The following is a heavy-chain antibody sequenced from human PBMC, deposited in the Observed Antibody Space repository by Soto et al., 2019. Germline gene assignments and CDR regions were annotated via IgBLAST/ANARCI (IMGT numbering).Heavy chain of an antibody. V-gene: IGHV1-18*01. D-gene: IGHD3-10*01. CDR2: INVYNGNT. CDR1: GYTFTNYG. J-gene: IGHJ5*02. Sequence: QVQLVQSGGEVKKPGASVKVSCKASGYTFTNYGISWVRQAPGQGLEWMGWINVYNGNTKYAQKVQGRVTMTTDTCTSTVYMELRSLRSDDTAVYYCARGVGSGSYYNQYNWFDPWGQGTLVTVSS. CDR3: ARGVGSGSYYNQYNWFDP.